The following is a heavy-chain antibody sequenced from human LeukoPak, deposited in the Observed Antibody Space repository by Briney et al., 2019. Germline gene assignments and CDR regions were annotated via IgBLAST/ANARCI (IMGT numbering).Heavy chain of an antibody. CDR1: GFTFSSYA. CDR2: IYSSGST. V-gene: IGHV4-59*01. CDR3: ARAYYYGSGSYGLDY. J-gene: IGHJ4*02. D-gene: IGHD3-10*01. Sequence: GSLRLSCAASGFTFSSYAMSWVRQTPGKGLEWIGYIYSSGSTNYNPSLKSRLTISVDASKNQFSLKLTSVTAADTAVYYCARAYYYGSGSYGLDYWGQGTLVTVSS.